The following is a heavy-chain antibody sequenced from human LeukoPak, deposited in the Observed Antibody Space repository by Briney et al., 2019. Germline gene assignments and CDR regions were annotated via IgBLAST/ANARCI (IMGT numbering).Heavy chain of an antibody. Sequence: ASVKASCKASGYTFTSYAMHWVRQTPGQRLEWMGWINAGNGNTKYSQKFQGRVTITRDTSASTAYMELSSLRSEDTAVYYCVLHEWVGEFWNFDLWGRGTLVTVSS. V-gene: IGHV1-3*01. CDR3: VLHEWVGEFWNFDL. D-gene: IGHD3-10*01. J-gene: IGHJ2*01. CDR1: GYTFTSYA. CDR2: INAGNGNT.